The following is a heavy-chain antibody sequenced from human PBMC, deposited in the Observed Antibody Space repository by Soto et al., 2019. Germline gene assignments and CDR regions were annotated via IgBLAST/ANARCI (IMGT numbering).Heavy chain of an antibody. V-gene: IGHV3-7*03. CDR1: GFTFSNYW. CDR3: ARIGYSSSSFDY. Sequence: GGSLRLSCAASGFTFSNYWMSWVRQSPGKGLEWVVNIKQDGSEKHYVDSMKGRFTISRDNAKTSLYLQMNSLRAEDTAVYYCARIGYSSSSFDYWGQGTLVTVSS. J-gene: IGHJ4*02. D-gene: IGHD6-6*01. CDR2: IKQDGSEK.